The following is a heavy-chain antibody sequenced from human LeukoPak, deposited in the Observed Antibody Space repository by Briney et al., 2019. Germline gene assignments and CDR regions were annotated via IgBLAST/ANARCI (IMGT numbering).Heavy chain of an antibody. D-gene: IGHD2-2*01. CDR3: VKDDGLVQYAN. J-gene: IGHJ4*02. V-gene: IGHV3-23*01. CDR1: GFTVSSSY. CDR2: IRADAVTT. Sequence: PGGSLRLSCAASGFTVSSSYMSWVRQAPGKGLEWVSVIRADAVTTYYADSVKGRFIISRDNSKNTVYLQMNSLSAEDAAVYYCVKDDGLVQYANWGQGTLVTVSS.